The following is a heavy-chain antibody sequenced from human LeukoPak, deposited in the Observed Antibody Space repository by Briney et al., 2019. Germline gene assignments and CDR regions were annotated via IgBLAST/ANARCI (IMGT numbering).Heavy chain of an antibody. D-gene: IGHD1/OR15-1a*01. CDR1: GFTFSSYA. Sequence: GGSLRLSCAASGFTFSSYAMHWVRQAPGKGVEWVAVISYDGSYKYYADSVKGRFTISRDNSKNTLYLQMDTLRTEDTAVFYCAKGTGNWYFDLWGRGTLVTVSS. CDR3: AKGTGNWYFDL. J-gene: IGHJ2*01. CDR2: ISYDGSYK. V-gene: IGHV3-30*18.